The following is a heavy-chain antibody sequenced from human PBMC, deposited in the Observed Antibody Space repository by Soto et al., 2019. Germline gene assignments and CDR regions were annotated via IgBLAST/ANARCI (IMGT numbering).Heavy chain of an antibody. CDR3: ATDWDSSSWFLDYYYYGMDV. D-gene: IGHD6-13*01. CDR1: GFTFSSYG. CDR2: ISYDGSNK. J-gene: IGHJ6*02. V-gene: IGHV3-30*03. Sequence: HPGGSLRLSCAASGFTFSSYGMHWVRQAPGKGLEWVAVISYDGSNKYYADSVKGRFTISRDNSKNTLYLQMNSLRAEDTAVYYCATDWDSSSWFLDYYYYGMDVWGQGTTVTVSS.